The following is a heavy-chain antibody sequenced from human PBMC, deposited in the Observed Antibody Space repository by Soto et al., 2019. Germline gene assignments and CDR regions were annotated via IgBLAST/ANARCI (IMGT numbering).Heavy chain of an antibody. Sequence: GGSLRLSCAASGLAFSGFGMHWVRQAPGKGLEWLAVISYDGTDKKYADSVKGRFTISRDKSKSMLYLQMNSLRPEDTAVYYCAKDGGDYYDSSGSHPWGQGSLVTVSS. CDR2: ISYDGTDK. CDR3: AKDGGDYYDSSGSHP. CDR1: GLAFSGFG. V-gene: IGHV3-30*18. J-gene: IGHJ5*02. D-gene: IGHD3-22*01.